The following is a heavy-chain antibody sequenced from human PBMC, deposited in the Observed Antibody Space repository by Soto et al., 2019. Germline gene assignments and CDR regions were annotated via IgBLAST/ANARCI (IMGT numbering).Heavy chain of an antibody. D-gene: IGHD2-15*01. CDR1: GGSVSSGSYY. Sequence: SETLSLTCTVSGGSVSSGSYYWSWIRQPPGKGLEWIGYIYYSGSTNYNPSLKSRVTISVDTSKNQFSLKLSSVTAADTAVYYCARDRGYCSGGSCYNWFDPWGQGTLVTVSS. V-gene: IGHV4-61*01. CDR3: ARDRGYCSGGSCYNWFDP. J-gene: IGHJ5*02. CDR2: IYYSGST.